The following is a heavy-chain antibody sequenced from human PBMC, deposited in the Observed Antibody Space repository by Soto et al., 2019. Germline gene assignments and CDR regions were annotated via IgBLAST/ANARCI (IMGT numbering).Heavy chain of an antibody. D-gene: IGHD4-17*01. CDR3: ARGYMITVTTYPHDAFDI. J-gene: IGHJ3*02. Sequence: QLQLQESGPGLVKPSETLSLTCTVSGGSISSSSYYWGWIRQPPGKGLEWIGSIYYSGSTYYNPSLKSRVAISVDTSKNELTRKLSSVTAADSAVYYCARGYMITVTTYPHDAFDIWGQGTMVTVSS. V-gene: IGHV4-39*01. CDR1: GGSISSSSYY. CDR2: IYYSGST.